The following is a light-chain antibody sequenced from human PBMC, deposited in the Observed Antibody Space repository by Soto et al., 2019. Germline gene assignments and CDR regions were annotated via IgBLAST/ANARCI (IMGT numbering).Light chain of an antibody. Sequence: EIQMTQSPATLSASVGDRVTITCRASQSVSGWLAWYQQKPGEAPKLLIYDASALPRGVPSRFSGSGSGTKFTLTIASLQPDDFATYYCQQYETFSGTFGPGTKVDI. V-gene: IGKV1-5*01. J-gene: IGKJ1*01. CDR1: QSVSGW. CDR2: DAS. CDR3: QQYETFSGT.